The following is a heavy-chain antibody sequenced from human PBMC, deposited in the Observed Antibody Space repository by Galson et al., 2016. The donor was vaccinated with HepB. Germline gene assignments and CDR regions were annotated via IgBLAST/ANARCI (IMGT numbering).Heavy chain of an antibody. D-gene: IGHD3-10*01. Sequence: SLRLSCAASGFTVSSNCMSWVRQAPGTGLEWVSLICDGGSAYYTDSVKARFTISRDNSKNTLYLQMNNLRPEDTAVYFCARDPPGVPDFALDVWGQGTTVTVSS. CDR1: GFTVSSNC. CDR3: ARDPPGVPDFALDV. V-gene: IGHV3-66*01. CDR2: ICDGGSA. J-gene: IGHJ6*02.